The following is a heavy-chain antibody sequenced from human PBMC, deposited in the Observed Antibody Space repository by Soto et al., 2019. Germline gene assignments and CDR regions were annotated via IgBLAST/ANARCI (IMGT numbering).Heavy chain of an antibody. CDR3: ARVSSITMVRGVIWFDP. CDR1: GGSVSSGSYY. CDR2: IYYSGST. Sequence: PSETLSLTCTVSGGSVSSGSYYWSWIRQPPGKGLEWIGYIYYSGSTNYNPSLKSRVTISVDTSKNQFSLKLSSVTAADTAVYYCARVSSITMVRGVIWFDPWGQGTLVTVSS. V-gene: IGHV4-61*01. D-gene: IGHD3-10*01. J-gene: IGHJ5*02.